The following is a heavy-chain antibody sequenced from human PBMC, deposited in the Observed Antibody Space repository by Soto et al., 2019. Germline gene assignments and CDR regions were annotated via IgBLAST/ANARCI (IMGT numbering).Heavy chain of an antibody. CDR2: IYYSGST. D-gene: IGHD3-22*01. CDR3: ARVRSIGSGYYSYFDY. V-gene: IGHV4-31*03. Sequence: SETLSLTCTVSGGSISSGGYYWSWIRQHPGKGLEWIGYIYYSGSTYYNPSLKSRVTISVDTSKNQFSLKLSSVTAADTAVYYCARVRSIGSGYYSYFDYWGQGTLVTVSS. CDR1: GGSISSGGYY. J-gene: IGHJ4*02.